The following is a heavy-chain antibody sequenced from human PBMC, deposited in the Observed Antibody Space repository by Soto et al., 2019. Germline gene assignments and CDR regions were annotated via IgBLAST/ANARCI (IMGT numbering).Heavy chain of an antibody. CDR3: AKDAVPYNGKWDWFDS. CDR1: RFTFSDFA. Sequence: DVQLLESGGGLVQPGGSLTLSCAASRFTFSDFAMSWVRQAPGKGLEWVSSIGGGGSDTYYADSVKGRFTISRDNSKNKLYLQMDSLRDEDTAVYYCAKDAVPYNGKWDWFDSWGQGTLVIVSS. V-gene: IGHV3-23*01. D-gene: IGHD1-20*01. CDR2: IGGGGSDT. J-gene: IGHJ5*01.